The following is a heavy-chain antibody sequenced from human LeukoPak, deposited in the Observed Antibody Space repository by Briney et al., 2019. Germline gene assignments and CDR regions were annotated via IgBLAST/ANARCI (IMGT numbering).Heavy chain of an antibody. CDR3: AKERPDDYYGSGNYPSFFDY. J-gene: IGHJ4*02. V-gene: IGHV3-9*01. D-gene: IGHD3-10*01. CDR1: GFTFDDYA. CDR2: ISWNSSSI. Sequence: GGSLSLSCAASGFTFDDYAMHCVRQAPGQGLECVSGISWNSSSIGYADSVKGRFTISRDNSKNTLYLQMNGLRAEDTAVYYCAKERPDDYYGSGNYPSFFDYWGQGAQVTVSS.